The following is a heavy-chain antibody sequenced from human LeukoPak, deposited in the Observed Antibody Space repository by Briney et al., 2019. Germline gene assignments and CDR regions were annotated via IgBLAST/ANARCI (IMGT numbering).Heavy chain of an antibody. V-gene: IGHV1-8*03. Sequence: ASVKVSCKASGYTFTSYDINWVRQATGQGLEWMGWMNPNSGNTGYAQKFQGRVTITRNTSISTAYMELSSLRSEDTAVYYCARGCGSCYSGRYYYYYMDVWGKGTTVTVSS. CDR2: MNPNSGNT. CDR3: ARGCGSCYSGRYYYYYMDV. J-gene: IGHJ6*03. CDR1: GYTFTSYD. D-gene: IGHD2-15*01.